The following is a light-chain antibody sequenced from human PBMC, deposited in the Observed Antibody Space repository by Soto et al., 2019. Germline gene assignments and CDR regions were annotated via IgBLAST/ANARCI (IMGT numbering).Light chain of an antibody. CDR3: QQYGSSPPWT. Sequence: ELVLTQSPGTLSLSQGERATLSCRASQSVSSSYLAWYQQKPGQAPRLFIYGASSRATGIPDRFSGSGSGTDFTLTISRLEPEDFAVYYCQQYGSSPPWTFGQGTRVDIK. J-gene: IGKJ1*01. CDR1: QSVSSSY. V-gene: IGKV3-20*01. CDR2: GAS.